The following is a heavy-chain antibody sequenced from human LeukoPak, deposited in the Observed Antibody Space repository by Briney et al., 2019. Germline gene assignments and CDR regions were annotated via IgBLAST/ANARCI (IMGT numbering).Heavy chain of an antibody. Sequence: PSETLSLTCTVSGGSISSYYWSWIRQPPGKGLEWIGYIYYSGSTNYNPSLKSRVTISVDTSKSQFSLKLSSVTAADTAVYYCARDSSGATGMDVWGKGTTVTVSS. CDR3: ARDSSGATGMDV. D-gene: IGHD3-10*01. CDR2: IYYSGST. V-gene: IGHV4-59*01. J-gene: IGHJ6*03. CDR1: GGSISSYY.